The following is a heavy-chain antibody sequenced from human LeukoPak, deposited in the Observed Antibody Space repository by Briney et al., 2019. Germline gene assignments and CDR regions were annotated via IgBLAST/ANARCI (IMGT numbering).Heavy chain of an antibody. CDR2: INWNGGST. CDR1: GFTFDDYG. J-gene: IGHJ4*02. Sequence: GGSLRLSCAASGFTFDDYGMSWVRQAPGKGLEWVSGINWNGGSTGYADSVKGRFTISRDNAKNSLYLQMNSLRAEDTALYYCARDRPHYYDSSGYSAPDYWGQGTLVTVSS. CDR3: ARDRPHYYDSSGYSAPDY. V-gene: IGHV3-20*04. D-gene: IGHD3-22*01.